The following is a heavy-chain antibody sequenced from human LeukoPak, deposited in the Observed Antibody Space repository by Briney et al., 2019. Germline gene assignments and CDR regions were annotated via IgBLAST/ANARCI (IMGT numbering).Heavy chain of an antibody. Sequence: ASVKVSCKASGGTFSSYAISWVRQAPGQGLEWMGRIIPILGIANYAQKFQGRVTITADKSTSTAYMELSSLRSEDTAVYYCARAAAYSSRPSAFDIWGQGTVVTVSS. CDR2: IIPILGIA. V-gene: IGHV1-69*04. CDR3: ARAAAYSSRPSAFDI. CDR1: GGTFSSYA. D-gene: IGHD6-13*01. J-gene: IGHJ3*02.